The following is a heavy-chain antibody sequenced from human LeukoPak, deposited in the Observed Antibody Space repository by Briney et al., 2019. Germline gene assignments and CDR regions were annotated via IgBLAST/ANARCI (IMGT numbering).Heavy chain of an antibody. J-gene: IGHJ3*02. V-gene: IGHV5-51*01. Sequence: GESLKISCKGSGYSFTNYWIGWVRQMAGKGLEWMGIIDPGDSETRYSPSFQGQVTISADKSISTAYLQWSSLRASDTAIFYCARFKDAFDIWGQGTMVSVSS. CDR2: IDPGDSET. CDR1: GYSFTNYW. CDR3: ARFKDAFDI.